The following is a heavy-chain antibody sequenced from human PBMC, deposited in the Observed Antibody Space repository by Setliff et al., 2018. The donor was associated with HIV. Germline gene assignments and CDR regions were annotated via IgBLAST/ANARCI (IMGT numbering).Heavy chain of an antibody. CDR2: INWNGDST. Sequence: GGSLRLSCEASGFTFDDYGMNWVRQAPGKGLEWVSGINWNGDSTGYADSVKGRFTISRDNAKNSLYLQMDGLRVEDTTVYYCTRKLAPGHGMDVWGQGTTVTVSS. J-gene: IGHJ6*02. D-gene: IGHD3-3*02. CDR3: TRKLAPGHGMDV. V-gene: IGHV3-20*04. CDR1: GFTFDDYG.